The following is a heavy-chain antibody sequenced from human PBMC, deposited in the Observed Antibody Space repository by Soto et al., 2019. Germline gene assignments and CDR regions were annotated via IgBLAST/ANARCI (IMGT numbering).Heavy chain of an antibody. J-gene: IGHJ5*01. CDR3: AKGAAATTRGHHWLDS. CDR1: GFTFSSFA. CDR2: ISGSGGST. Sequence: GGSLRLSCAASGFTFSSFAMSWVRQAPGKGLEWVLGISGSGGSTYYADSVKGRFTISRDNSKDTLYLQLNSLTAEDTAVYYCAKGAAATTRGHHWLDSWGQGTLVTVSS. V-gene: IGHV3-23*01. D-gene: IGHD4-4*01.